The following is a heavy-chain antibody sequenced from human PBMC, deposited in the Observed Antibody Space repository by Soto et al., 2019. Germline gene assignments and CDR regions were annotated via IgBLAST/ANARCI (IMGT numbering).Heavy chain of an antibody. CDR1: GFTIGSYW. J-gene: IGHJ4*02. V-gene: IGHV3-74*01. CDR2: LSGDGTGT. D-gene: IGHD2-15*01. CDR3: VRGGGGGSFDQ. Sequence: EVELVESGGGLVQPGGSLRLSCAASGFTIGSYWMHWVHQAPGKGLVWVSRLSGDGTGTRYADFVKGRFTISGDNAKNTLYLDMNTLGPDDTAVYYCVRGGGGGSFDQWGQGTLVTVSS.